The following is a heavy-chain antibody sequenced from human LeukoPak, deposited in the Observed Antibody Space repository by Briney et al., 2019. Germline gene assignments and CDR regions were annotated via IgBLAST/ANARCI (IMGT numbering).Heavy chain of an antibody. V-gene: IGHV1-2*02. Sequence: GVSVKVSCKASGYTFTGKFIHWVRQAPGQGLEWMGWIDPNSGGTDYAQKFRGRVTMTRDTSTSTAYMDLSSLISDDTAVYYCARDREGLAYFDYWGQGTLVTVSS. CDR2: IDPNSGGT. J-gene: IGHJ4*02. CDR3: ARDREGLAYFDY. CDR1: GYTFTGKF. D-gene: IGHD3/OR15-3a*01.